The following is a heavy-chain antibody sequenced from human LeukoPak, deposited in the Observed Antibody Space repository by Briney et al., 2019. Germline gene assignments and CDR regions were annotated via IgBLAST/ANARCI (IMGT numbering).Heavy chain of an antibody. CDR3: ARDVGYRSWFDP. D-gene: IGHD5-18*01. J-gene: IGHJ5*02. Sequence: GGPLRLSCATSGFTFNTFGMHWVRQAPGKGLEWVSYITGSATTTYYADSVKGRFTISRDNGKNSLYLQMNSLRAEDTSVYYCARDVGYRSWFDPWGQGTLVIVSS. V-gene: IGHV3-48*01. CDR1: GFTFNTFG. CDR2: ITGSATTT.